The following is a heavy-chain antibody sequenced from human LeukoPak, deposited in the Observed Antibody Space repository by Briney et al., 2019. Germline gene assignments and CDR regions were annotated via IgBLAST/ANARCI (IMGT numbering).Heavy chain of an antibody. Sequence: TGESLKISCKGSGYTFNTYWIAWVRQMPGKGLEFMGIIYPGDSDTRYSPSFQGQVTISADKSISTAYLQWSSLKASDTAMYYCARQIDYDSSGYYYLSDYWGQGTLVTASS. CDR3: ARQIDYDSSGYYYLSDY. CDR2: IYPGDSDT. D-gene: IGHD3-22*01. V-gene: IGHV5-51*01. J-gene: IGHJ4*02. CDR1: GYTFNTYW.